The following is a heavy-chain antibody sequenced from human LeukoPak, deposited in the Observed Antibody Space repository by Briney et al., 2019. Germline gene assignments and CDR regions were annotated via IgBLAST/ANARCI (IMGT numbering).Heavy chain of an antibody. D-gene: IGHD5/OR15-5a*01. J-gene: IGHJ3*02. CDR2: MHYIGST. CDR3: ARDKGLPQAFDI. Sequence: SSETLSLTCTVSGGSISSYYWSWIRQPPGKGLEWIGYMHYIGSTNYNPSLKSRVSISLDTSKNQFSLKLTSVTAADTAVYYCARDKGLPQAFDIWGQGTMVTVSS. CDR1: GGSISSYY. V-gene: IGHV4-59*01.